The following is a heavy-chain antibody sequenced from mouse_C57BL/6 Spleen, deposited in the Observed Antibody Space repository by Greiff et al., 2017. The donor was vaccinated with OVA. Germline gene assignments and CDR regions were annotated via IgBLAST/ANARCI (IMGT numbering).Heavy chain of an antibody. J-gene: IGHJ4*01. CDR2: IDPENGDT. V-gene: IGHV14-4*01. CDR1: GFNIKDDY. CDR3: TTRVGRNYAMDY. D-gene: IGHD4-1*01. Sequence: VQLKESGAELVRPGASVKLSCTASGFNIKDDYMHWVKQRPEQGLEWIGWIDPENGDTEYASKFQGKATITADTSSNTAYLQLSSLTSEDTAVYYCTTRVGRNYAMDYWGQGTSVTVSS.